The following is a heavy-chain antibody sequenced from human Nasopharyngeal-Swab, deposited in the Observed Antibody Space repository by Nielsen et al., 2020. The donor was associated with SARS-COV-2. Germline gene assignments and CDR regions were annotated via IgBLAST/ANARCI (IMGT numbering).Heavy chain of an antibody. CDR3: ARDTDFDY. J-gene: IGHJ4*02. D-gene: IGHD4-11*01. CDR2: INSDGTIT. V-gene: IGHV3-74*01. CDR1: GFTISGNW. Sequence: GESLKISCAASGFTISGNWMHWVRQVPGKGLVWVSRINSDGTITSYADSVRGRFTTSRDNAKNTLYLQMNSLGVEDTGVYHCARDTDFDYWGQGTPVTVSS.